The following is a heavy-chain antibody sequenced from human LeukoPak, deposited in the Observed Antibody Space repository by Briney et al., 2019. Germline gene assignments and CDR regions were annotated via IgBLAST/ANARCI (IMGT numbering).Heavy chain of an antibody. J-gene: IGHJ6*02. CDR2: FDPEDGET. CDR3: ATESRFYGSGITYYYGMDV. Sequence: ASVKVSCKVSGYTLTELSMHWVRQAPGKGLEWMGGFDPEDGETIYAQKFQGRVTMTEGTSTDTAYMELSSLRSEDTAVYYCATESRFYGSGITYYYGMDVWGQGTTVTVSS. V-gene: IGHV1-24*01. D-gene: IGHD3-10*01. CDR1: GYTLTELS.